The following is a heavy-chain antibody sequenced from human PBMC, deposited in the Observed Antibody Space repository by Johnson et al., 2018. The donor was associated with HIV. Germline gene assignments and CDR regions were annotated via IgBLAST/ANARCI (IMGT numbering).Heavy chain of an antibody. Sequence: QVQLVESGGGVVQPGRSLRLSCAASGFTFSSYAMHWVRQAPGKGLEWVAVIRYDGSNKYYADSVKGRFTISRDNSKNTLYLQMNNLRAEDTAMYYCAKANYYVYAFDIWGQGTMVTVSS. D-gene: IGHD3-10*02. V-gene: IGHV3-30*02. CDR1: GFTFSSYA. J-gene: IGHJ3*02. CDR2: IRYDGSNK. CDR3: AKANYYVYAFDI.